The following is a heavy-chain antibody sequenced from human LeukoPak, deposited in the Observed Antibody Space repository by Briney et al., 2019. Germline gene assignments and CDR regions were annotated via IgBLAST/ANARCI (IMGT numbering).Heavy chain of an antibody. J-gene: IGHJ4*02. CDR3: AQDAQRGFDYSNSLEY. Sequence: GRSLRLSCAASGFTFSHYGMHWVRQAPGKGLEGVAVIWNDGTNRYYGDSVKGRFTISRDDSKNTVYLQMNGLRAGDTAVYYCAQDAQRGFDYSNSLEYWGQGTLVTVSS. D-gene: IGHD4-11*01. V-gene: IGHV3-33*06. CDR1: GFTFSHYG. CDR2: IWNDGTNR.